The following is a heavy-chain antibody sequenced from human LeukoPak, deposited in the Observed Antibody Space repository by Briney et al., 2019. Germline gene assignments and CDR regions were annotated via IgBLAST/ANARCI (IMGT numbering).Heavy chain of an antibody. J-gene: IGHJ4*02. CDR3: ARVAVAGTGDYFDY. CDR1: GGSISSYY. Sequence: SETLSLTCTVSGGSISSYYWSWIRQPPGKGLEWIGYIYYSGSTNYNPSLKSRVTISVDTSKNQFSLKLSSVTAADTAVYYCARVAVAGTGDYFDYWGQGTLVTVSS. D-gene: IGHD6-19*01. CDR2: IYYSGST. V-gene: IGHV4-59*08.